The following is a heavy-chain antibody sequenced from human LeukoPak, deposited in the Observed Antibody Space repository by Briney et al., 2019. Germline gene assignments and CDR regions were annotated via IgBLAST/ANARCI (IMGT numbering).Heavy chain of an antibody. J-gene: IGHJ4*02. V-gene: IGHV3-30*03. CDR1: GFTFSNYG. Sequence: GGSLRLSCAASGFTFSNYGMHWVRQAPGKGLEWVAVISYEGSDKYYADSVKGRFTISRDNSKNTLYLQMNSLRADDTAVHYCARDYYDSSGYYFLDYWGQGTLVTVSS. CDR2: ISYEGSDK. D-gene: IGHD3-22*01. CDR3: ARDYYDSSGYYFLDY.